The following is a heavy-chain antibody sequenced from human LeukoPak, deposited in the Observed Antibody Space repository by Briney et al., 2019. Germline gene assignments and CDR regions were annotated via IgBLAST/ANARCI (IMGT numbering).Heavy chain of an antibody. J-gene: IGHJ3*02. CDR1: AFTFSTYW. Sequence: GGSLRLSCAASAFTFSTYWMSWVRQAPGKGLEWVADIKKDGSEKYYVDSVKGRFTISRQNAKNSLFLQMNSLRAEDTAVYYCARHRNGGSQDDAFDIWGQGTMVTVSS. D-gene: IGHD2-15*01. CDR3: ARHRNGGSQDDAFDI. V-gene: IGHV3-7*01. CDR2: IKKDGSEK.